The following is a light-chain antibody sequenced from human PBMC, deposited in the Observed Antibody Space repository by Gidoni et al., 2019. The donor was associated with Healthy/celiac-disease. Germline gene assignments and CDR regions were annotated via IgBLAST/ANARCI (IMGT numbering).Light chain of an antibody. Sequence: DIVMTQSPDSLAVSLGERDTINCKSSQSVLYSSNNKNYLAWYQQKPGQPPKLLMYWASTRESGVPDRFSGSGSGTDFTLTISSLQAEDVAVYYCQQYYSTPLTFXGXTKVEIK. CDR3: QQYYSTPLT. CDR2: WAS. J-gene: IGKJ4*01. CDR1: QSVLYSSNNKNY. V-gene: IGKV4-1*01.